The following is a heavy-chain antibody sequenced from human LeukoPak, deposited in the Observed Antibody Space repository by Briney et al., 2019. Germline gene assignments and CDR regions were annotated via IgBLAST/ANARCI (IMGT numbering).Heavy chain of an antibody. CDR2: IWYDGSNK. CDR3: AKDRSRRQLVLGY. Sequence: PGGSLRLSCAASGFTFSSYGMHWVRQAPGKGLEWVAVIWYDGSNKYYADSVKGRFTISRDNSKNTLYLQMNSLRAEDTAVYYRAKDRSRRQLVLGYWGQGTLVTVSS. D-gene: IGHD6-13*01. CDR1: GFTFSSYG. V-gene: IGHV3-33*06. J-gene: IGHJ4*02.